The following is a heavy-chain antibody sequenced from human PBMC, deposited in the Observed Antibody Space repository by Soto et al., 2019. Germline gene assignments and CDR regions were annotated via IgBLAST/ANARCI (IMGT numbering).Heavy chain of an antibody. CDR1: GYTFTSYY. D-gene: IGHD4-17*01. Sequence: ASVKVSCKASGYTFTSYYMHWVRQAPGQGLEWMGIINPSGGSTSYAQKFQGRVTMTRDTSTSTVYMELSSLRSEDTAVYYCARDWSLTVTTGYYYYGMDVWGQGTTVTV. CDR2: INPSGGST. CDR3: ARDWSLTVTTGYYYYGMDV. J-gene: IGHJ6*02. V-gene: IGHV1-46*01.